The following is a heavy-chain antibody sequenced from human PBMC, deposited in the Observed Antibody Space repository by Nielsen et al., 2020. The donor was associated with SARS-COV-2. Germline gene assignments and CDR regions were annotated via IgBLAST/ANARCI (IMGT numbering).Heavy chain of an antibody. Sequence: ASVKVSCKASGYTFTDYYIHWVRQAPGQGLEWMGRINPYSGGTNYAQKFQGTVTMTRDASISTVYMELTSDDTAVYYCARARATILDVWGQGTTVAVSS. D-gene: IGHD3-3*02. CDR2: INPYSGGT. CDR3: ARARATILDV. CDR1: GYTFTDYY. J-gene: IGHJ6*02. V-gene: IGHV1-2*06.